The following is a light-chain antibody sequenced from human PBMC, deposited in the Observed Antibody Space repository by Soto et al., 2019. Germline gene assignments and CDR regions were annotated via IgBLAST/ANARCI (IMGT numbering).Light chain of an antibody. CDR1: QSVSSN. CDR3: HQRGNGPPWT. V-gene: IGKV3-15*01. J-gene: IGKJ1*01. Sequence: ELGRTQSPATLSVSPGERAILSCRASQSVSSNLAWYQQRPGQAPRLLIYGASTRATGIPARFSGSGSTTDFTLTISSLEPEDFAVYYCHQRGNGPPWTFGQGTKVDIK. CDR2: GAS.